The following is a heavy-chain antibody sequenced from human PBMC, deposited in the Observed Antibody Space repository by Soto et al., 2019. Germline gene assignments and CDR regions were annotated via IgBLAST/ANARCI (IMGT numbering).Heavy chain of an antibody. J-gene: IGHJ4*02. CDR2: IGASGAGT. D-gene: IGHD1-26*01. Sequence: PGGSLRLSCAASGFTFSSYAMSWVRQSPGKGLEWVSAIGASGAGTYYAEYVKGRFTISRDNSKNTLYLQMNSLRAEDTAVYYCALRKTGSYSDYWGQGTLVTVSS. V-gene: IGHV3-23*01. CDR1: GFTFSSYA. CDR3: ALRKTGSYSDY.